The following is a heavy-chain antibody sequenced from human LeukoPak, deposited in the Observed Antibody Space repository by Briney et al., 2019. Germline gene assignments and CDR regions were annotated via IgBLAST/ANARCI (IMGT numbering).Heavy chain of an antibody. Sequence: TSETLSLTCSLSSGSIASYYWTWVRQTPQKGLEWIGYIFASRTSEYNPSLKSRVTIALDMSRNQFSLKMTSVTAADTAVYFCARGWGSSRGRLDSWGQGTLVTVS. CDR1: SGSIASYY. J-gene: IGHJ4*02. CDR2: IFASRTS. V-gene: IGHV4-59*01. CDR3: ARGWGSSRGRLDS. D-gene: IGHD3-16*02.